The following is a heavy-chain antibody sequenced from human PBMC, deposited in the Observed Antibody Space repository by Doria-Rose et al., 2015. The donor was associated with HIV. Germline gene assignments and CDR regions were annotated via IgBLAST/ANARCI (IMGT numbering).Heavy chain of an antibody. V-gene: IGHV2-26*01. CDR3: ARIKSSRCSHNYNFDV. Sequence: QITLKESGPVLVKPTETLTLTCTVSGVSLSSPGMGVSWIRQPPGKALEWLANIFSDDERSYKPSLKSRLTISRATSKAQWVFTMTDMDPVATATYYCARIKSSRCSHNYNFDVWGQGPLVIVSA. J-gene: IGHJ4*02. D-gene: IGHD6-13*01. CDR1: GVSLSSPGMG. CDR2: IFSDDER.